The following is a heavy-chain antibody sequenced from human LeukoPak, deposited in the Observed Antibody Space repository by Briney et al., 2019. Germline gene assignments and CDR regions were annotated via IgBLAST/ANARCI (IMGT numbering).Heavy chain of an antibody. CDR1: GFTFDDYA. CDR3: ATEITPYYYMDV. D-gene: IGHD3-16*01. CDR2: ISWNSGSI. V-gene: IGHV3-9*01. J-gene: IGHJ6*03. Sequence: GGSLRLSCAASGFTFDDYAMHWVRQAPGKGLEWVSGISWNSGSIGYADSVKGRFTISRDNAKNSLYLQMNSLRAEDTAVYYCATEITPYYYMDVWGKGTTVTVSS.